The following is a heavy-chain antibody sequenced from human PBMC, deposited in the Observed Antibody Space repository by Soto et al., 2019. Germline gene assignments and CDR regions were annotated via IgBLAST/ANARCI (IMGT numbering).Heavy chain of an antibody. V-gene: IGHV3-30-3*01. J-gene: IGHJ4*02. Sequence: QVQLVESGGGVVQPGRSLRLSCAASGFTFSNFAMHWVRQAPGKGLEWVAVISYDGGNKYYADSVKGRFTISRDNSKNTLYMKMNGVRAEDTAVFYWARDRRYGGNAYFDYGREGPVVTVSP. D-gene: IGHD1-26*01. CDR3: ARDRRYGGNAYFDY. CDR2: ISYDGGNK. CDR1: GFTFSNFA.